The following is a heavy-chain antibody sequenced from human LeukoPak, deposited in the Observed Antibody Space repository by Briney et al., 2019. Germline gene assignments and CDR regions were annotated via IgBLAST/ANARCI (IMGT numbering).Heavy chain of an antibody. D-gene: IGHD5-12*01. Sequence: PSETLSLTCTVSGGSISSYYWSWIRQPPGKGLEWIGYIYYSGTTNYNPSLKSRVTISVDTSKNQFSLKLSSVTAADTAVYYCATTADIVATEYDYWGQGTLVTVSS. J-gene: IGHJ4*02. V-gene: IGHV4-59*12. CDR3: ATTADIVATEYDY. CDR1: GGSISSYY. CDR2: IYYSGTT.